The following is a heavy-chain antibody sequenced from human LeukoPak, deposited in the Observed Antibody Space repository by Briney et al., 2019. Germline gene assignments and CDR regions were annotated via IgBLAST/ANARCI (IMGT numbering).Heavy chain of an antibody. Sequence: PGGPLRLSCAASGFPFDVQTKSWVRQAPGKGLAWVASMKEDGSEIYYVYSVKGRFTISRDNPKNSLYLQMNSLGAGDTAVYYCVKGGASGGRFENWGPGTLVTVSS. J-gene: IGHJ4*02. D-gene: IGHD1-26*01. V-gene: IGHV3-7*01. CDR3: VKGGASGGRFEN. CDR2: MKEDGSEI. CDR1: GFPFDVQT.